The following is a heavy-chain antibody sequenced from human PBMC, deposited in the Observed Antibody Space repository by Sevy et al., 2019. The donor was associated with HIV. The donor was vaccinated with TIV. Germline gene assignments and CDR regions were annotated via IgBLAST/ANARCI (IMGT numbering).Heavy chain of an antibody. J-gene: IGHJ4*02. CDR2: IYYSGST. V-gene: IGHV4-39*01. Sequence: SETLSLTCTVSGGSISSSSYYWGWIRQPPGKGLEWIGSIYYSGSTYYNPSLKSRVPISVDTSKNQFSLKLSSVTAADTAVYYCARGQWLVHDYWGQGTLVTVSS. D-gene: IGHD6-19*01. CDR1: GGSISSSSYY. CDR3: ARGQWLVHDY.